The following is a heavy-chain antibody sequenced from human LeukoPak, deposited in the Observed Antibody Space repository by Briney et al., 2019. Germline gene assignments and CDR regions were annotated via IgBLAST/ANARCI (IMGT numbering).Heavy chain of an antibody. CDR3: ARDQGGSSSFTGWFDP. CDR1: GYTFTGYY. Sequence: ASVKVSCKASGYTFTGYYMHWVRQAPGQGLEWMGLINPSGGSTSYAQKFQGRVTMTRDTSTSTVYMELSSLRSEDTAVYYCARDQGGSSSFTGWFDPWGQGTLVTVSS. CDR2: INPSGGST. J-gene: IGHJ5*02. V-gene: IGHV1-46*01. D-gene: IGHD6-6*01.